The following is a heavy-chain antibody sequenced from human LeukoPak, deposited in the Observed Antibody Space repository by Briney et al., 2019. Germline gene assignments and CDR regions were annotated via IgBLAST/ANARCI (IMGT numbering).Heavy chain of an antibody. CDR1: GYTFTGYY. V-gene: IGHV1-2*02. J-gene: IGHJ5*02. Sequence: ASVKVSCKASGYTFTGYYMHWVRQAPGQGLEWMGLINPNSGGTNYAQKFQGRVTMTRDTSISTAYMELSRLRSDDTAVYYCARDGASGSYVGYWFDPWGQGTLVTVSS. CDR2: INPNSGGT. CDR3: ARDGASGSYVGYWFDP. D-gene: IGHD1-26*01.